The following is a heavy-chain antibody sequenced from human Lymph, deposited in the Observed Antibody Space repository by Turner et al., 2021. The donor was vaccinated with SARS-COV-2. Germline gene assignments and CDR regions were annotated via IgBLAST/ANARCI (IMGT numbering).Heavy chain of an antibody. V-gene: IGHV1-69*10. CDR1: GGTFSSSA. CDR2: IIPMLGIA. CDR3: ARIVAPGMGGGVYYYYYGMDV. Sequence: QVQLVQSGAEVKKPGSSVKVSCKASGGTFSSSAISWVRQAPGQGLEWMGVIIPMLGIANFAQKFQGRSSITADKTTSTAYKGLRSLRSEDTAVYYCARIVAPGMGGGVYYYYYGMDVWGQGTTVTVSS. J-gene: IGHJ6*02. D-gene: IGHD6-13*01.